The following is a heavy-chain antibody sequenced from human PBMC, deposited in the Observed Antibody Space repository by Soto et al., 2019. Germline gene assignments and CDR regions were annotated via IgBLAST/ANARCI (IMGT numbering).Heavy chain of an antibody. CDR1: GGSISSGDYY. V-gene: IGHV4-30-4*01. J-gene: IGHJ4*02. Sequence: QVQLQESGPGLVKPSQTLSLTCTVSGGSISSGDYYWSWIRQPPGKGLEWIGYIYYSGYTYYNPSLKSRVTMSLDTSKNQFSLKLISVTAADTAVYHCARPSPDPLAGWYFEYWGQGTLVTVSS. CDR2: IYYSGYT. CDR3: ARPSPDPLAGWYFEY.